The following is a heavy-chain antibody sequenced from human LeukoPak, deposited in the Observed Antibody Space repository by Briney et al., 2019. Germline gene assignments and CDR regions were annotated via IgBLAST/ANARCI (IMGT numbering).Heavy chain of an antibody. CDR1: GYTFTSYY. CDR3: ARDIPGAPDAFDI. Sequence: ASVKVSCKASGYTFTSYYMHWVRQAPGQGLEWMGIINPSGGSTSYAQKFQGRVTMTRDTSSDTINMELSRLTSDDTAVYYCARDIPGAPDAFDIWGQGTTVTVSS. J-gene: IGHJ3*02. CDR2: INPSGGST. D-gene: IGHD1-14*01. V-gene: IGHV1-46*01.